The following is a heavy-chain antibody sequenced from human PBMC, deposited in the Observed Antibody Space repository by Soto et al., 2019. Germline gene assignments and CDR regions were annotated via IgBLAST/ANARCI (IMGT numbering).Heavy chain of an antibody. V-gene: IGHV3-48*03. CDR1: GFTFTSYE. D-gene: IGHD2-21*01. CDR2: IGTSSTNI. CDR3: AREELNCGGDCFAF. J-gene: IGHJ4*01. Sequence: GGSLRLSCAASGFTFTSYEFNWVRQAPGKGLEWISYIGTSSTNIHYADSVKGRFTVSRDNARNALYLQMNSLRAEDTAIYYCAREELNCGGDCFAFWGQGALVTVSS.